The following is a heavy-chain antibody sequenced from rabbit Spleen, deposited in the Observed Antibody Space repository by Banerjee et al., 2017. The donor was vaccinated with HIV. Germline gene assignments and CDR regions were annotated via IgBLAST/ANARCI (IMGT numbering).Heavy chain of an antibody. CDR1: GFSISSYY. CDR3: ARDLVDVIGWNFGL. Sequence: QSLEESGGDLVKPGASLTLTCTASGFSISSYYMNWVRQAPGKGLEWIGYIDPVFGSAYYASWVNGRFSISRENTQNTVSLQLNSLTAADTATYFCARDLVDVIGWNFGLWGQGTLVTVS. CDR2: IDPVFGSA. V-gene: IGHV1S7*01. J-gene: IGHJ4*01. D-gene: IGHD1-1*01.